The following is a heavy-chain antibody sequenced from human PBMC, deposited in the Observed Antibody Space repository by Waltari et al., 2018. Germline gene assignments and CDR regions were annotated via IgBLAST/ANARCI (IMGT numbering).Heavy chain of an antibody. J-gene: IGHJ4*02. CDR2: IKQDGSEK. D-gene: IGHD6-13*01. V-gene: IGHV3-7*01. CDR3: ARQTRYSSSLVY. CDR1: GFTFSSYW. Sequence: EVQLVESGGGLVQPGGSLRLSCAASGFTFSSYWMSWVRQGPGEGLEWVANIKQDGSEKYYVDSGKGRVTIARDNAKNSLYLQMNSLRAEDTAVYYCARQTRYSSSLVYWGQGTLVTVSS.